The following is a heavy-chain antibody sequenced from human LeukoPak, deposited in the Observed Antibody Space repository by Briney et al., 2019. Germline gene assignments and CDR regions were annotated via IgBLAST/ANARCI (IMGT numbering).Heavy chain of an antibody. J-gene: IGHJ3*02. CDR3: ASTASNGGAFDI. CDR1: GGSISSGFYY. Sequence: PSQTLSLTCTVSGGSISSGFYYWSWIRQPAGKGLEWIGRIYTSGSTKYSSSLKSRATMSMDTSKNQFSLNLSPVTAADRALYYCASTASNGGAFDIWGQGTVVTVSS. D-gene: IGHD3-22*01. CDR2: IYTSGST. V-gene: IGHV4-61*02.